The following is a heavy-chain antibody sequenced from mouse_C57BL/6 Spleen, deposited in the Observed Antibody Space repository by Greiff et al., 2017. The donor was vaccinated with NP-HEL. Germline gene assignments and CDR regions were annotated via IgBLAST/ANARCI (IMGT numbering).Heavy chain of an antibody. CDR1: GFNIKNTY. D-gene: IGHD1-1*01. J-gene: IGHJ2*01. Sequence: VQLQQSVAELVRPGASVKLSCTASGFNIKNTYMHWVKQRPEQGLEWIGRIDPANGNTKYAPKFQGKATITADTSSNTAYLQLSSLTSEDTAIYYCARKEDYYYGSSYDYFDYWGQGTTLTVSS. CDR3: ARKEDYYYGSSYDYFDY. CDR2: IDPANGNT. V-gene: IGHV14-3*01.